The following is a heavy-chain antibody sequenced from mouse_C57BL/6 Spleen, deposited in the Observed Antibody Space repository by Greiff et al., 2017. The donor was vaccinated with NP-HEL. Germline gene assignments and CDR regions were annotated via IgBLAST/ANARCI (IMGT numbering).Heavy chain of an antibody. J-gene: IGHJ3*01. CDR1: GYTFTSYW. CDR2: IDPSDSYT. V-gene: IGHV1-69*01. Sequence: VQLQQPGAELVMPGASVKLSCKASGYTFTSYWMHWVKQRPGQGLEWIGEIDPSDSYTNYNQKFKGKSTLTVDKSSSTAYMQLSSLTSEDSAVYYCARVDSSGYPNWGQGTLVTVSA. D-gene: IGHD3-2*02. CDR3: ARVDSSGYPN.